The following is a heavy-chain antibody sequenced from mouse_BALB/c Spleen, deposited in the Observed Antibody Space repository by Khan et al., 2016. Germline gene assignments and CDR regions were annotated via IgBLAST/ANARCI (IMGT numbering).Heavy chain of an antibody. J-gene: IGHJ3*01. D-gene: IGHD4-1*01. Sequence: EVQLQESGPGLVKPSQSLSLTCSVTGYSITSDYAWNWIRQFPGNKLEWMGFINYSGGTSYNPSLKSRISITRDPPKNQFFLHLNSVTTEDTGTYFCTRSSTWDGFAYWGQGTLVTVSA. CDR1: GYSITSDYA. V-gene: IGHV3-2*02. CDR3: TRSSTWDGFAY. CDR2: INYSGGT.